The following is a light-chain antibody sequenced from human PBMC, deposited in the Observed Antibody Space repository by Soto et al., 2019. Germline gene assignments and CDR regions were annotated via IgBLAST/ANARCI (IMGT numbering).Light chain of an antibody. V-gene: IGLV1-51*01. CDR1: SSNIGNNF. J-gene: IGLJ2*01. CDR2: DNS. Sequence: QSVLTQPPSVSAAPGQKVTISCSGSSSNIGNNFVSWYQHLPGTAPKLLIYDNSKRPSGIPARFSGSKSGTSATLGITGLQTGDEADYYCGAWDSSLSAVVFGGGTKLTVL. CDR3: GAWDSSLSAVV.